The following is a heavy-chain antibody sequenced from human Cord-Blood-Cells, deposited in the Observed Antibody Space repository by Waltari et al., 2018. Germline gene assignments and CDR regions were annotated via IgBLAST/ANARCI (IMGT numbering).Heavy chain of an antibody. V-gene: IGHV4-34*01. CDR2: IKHRGRN. CDR3: ARDYYYGSGSYSRFDP. D-gene: IGHD3-10*01. CDR1: GGSFSGYY. Sequence: QVQLQQWGAGLLKPSETLSLTCAVYGGSFSGYYWSWIRQPPGKGLEWIGEIKHRGRNNYNPSLKSRVTIAVDTSKNQFSLKLSSVTAADTAVYYCARDYYYGSGSYSRFDPWGQGTLVTVSS. J-gene: IGHJ5*02.